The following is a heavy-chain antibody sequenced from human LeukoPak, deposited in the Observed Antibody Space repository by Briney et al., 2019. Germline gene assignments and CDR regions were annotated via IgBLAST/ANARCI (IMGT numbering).Heavy chain of an antibody. J-gene: IGHJ6*02. CDR2: IYYSGST. CDR1: GGSISSYY. D-gene: IGHD3-3*01. V-gene: IGHV4-59*01. CDR3: ARVKVLRFLEWFPPYYGMDV. Sequence: KSSETLSLTCTVSGGSISSYYWSWIRQPPGKGLEWIGYIYYSGSTNYNPSLKSRVTISVDTSKNQFSLKLSSVTAADTAVYYCARVKVLRFLEWFPPYYGMDVWGQGTTVTVSS.